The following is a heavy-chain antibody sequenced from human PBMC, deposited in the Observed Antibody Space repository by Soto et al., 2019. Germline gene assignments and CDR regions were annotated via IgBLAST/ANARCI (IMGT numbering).Heavy chain of an antibody. D-gene: IGHD6-13*01. CDR3: ARDQFYSRCMDV. V-gene: IGHV4-34*01. CDR2: INHSGST. Sequence: SETLSLTCAVYGGSFSGDYWSWIRQPPGKGLEWIGEINHSGSTNYNPSLKSRVTISVDTSKNQFSLKLSSVTAADTAVYYCARDQFYSRCMDVWGQGTTVTVSS. CDR1: GGSFSGDY. J-gene: IGHJ6*02.